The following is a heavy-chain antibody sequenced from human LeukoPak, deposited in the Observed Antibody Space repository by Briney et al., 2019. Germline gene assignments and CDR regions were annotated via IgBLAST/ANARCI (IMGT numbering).Heavy chain of an antibody. V-gene: IGHV1-69*01. Sequence: GASVKVSCKASGVTFSSYAISWVRQAPGKGLEWMGGIIPIFGTANYAQKFQGRVTITADESTSTAYMELSSLRSEDTAVYYCASVRYQLGYCSSTSCYSFDYWGQGTLVTVSS. J-gene: IGHJ4*02. D-gene: IGHD2-2*02. CDR1: GVTFSSYA. CDR2: IIPIFGTA. CDR3: ASVRYQLGYCSSTSCYSFDY.